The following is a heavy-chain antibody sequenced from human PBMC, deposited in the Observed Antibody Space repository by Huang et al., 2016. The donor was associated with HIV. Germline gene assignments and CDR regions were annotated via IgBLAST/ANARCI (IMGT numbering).Heavy chain of an antibody. J-gene: IGHJ4*02. CDR3: ARARGYYDSSVSYYFDY. CDR1: GCTFSSYA. CDR2: SIPILGTA. V-gene: IGHV1-69*13. D-gene: IGHD3-22*01. Sequence: QVQLVQSGAEVKKPGSSVKVSCKASGCTFSSYAISWVRQARGQGLEGMGGSIPILGTANYAQKFQGRVTMTADESTSTAYMVLGSLRSEGTAVYYCARARGYYDSSVSYYFDYWGQGTLVTVSS.